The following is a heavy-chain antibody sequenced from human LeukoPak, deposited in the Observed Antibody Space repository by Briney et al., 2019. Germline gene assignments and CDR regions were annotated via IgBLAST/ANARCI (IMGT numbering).Heavy chain of an antibody. J-gene: IGHJ4*02. CDR3: ARGSRPNVVLQAALDD. Sequence: ASVKVSCKASGGTFSSYAISWVRQAPGQGLEWMGRIIPIFGTANYAQKFQGRVTITTDESTSTAYMELSSLRSEDTAVYYCARGSRPNVVLQAALDDWGQGTLVTVSS. D-gene: IGHD2-2*01. CDR1: GGTFSSYA. V-gene: IGHV1-69*05. CDR2: IIPIFGTA.